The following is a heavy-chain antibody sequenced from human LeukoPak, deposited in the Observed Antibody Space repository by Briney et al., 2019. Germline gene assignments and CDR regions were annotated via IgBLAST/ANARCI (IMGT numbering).Heavy chain of an antibody. CDR3: ARAVWFGALFRGDAFDI. CDR1: GGSISSGSYY. Sequence: PSETLSLTCTVSGGSISSGSYYWSWIRQPAGKGLEWIGRIYTSGSTNYNPSLKSRVTISVDTSKNQFSLKLSSVTAADTAVYYCARAVWFGALFRGDAFDIWGQGTMVTVSS. CDR2: IYTSGST. V-gene: IGHV4-61*02. D-gene: IGHD3-10*01. J-gene: IGHJ3*02.